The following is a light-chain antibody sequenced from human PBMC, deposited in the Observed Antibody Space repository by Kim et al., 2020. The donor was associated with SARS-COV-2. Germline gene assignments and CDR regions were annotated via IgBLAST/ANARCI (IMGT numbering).Light chain of an antibody. CDR1: QSVSGSY. V-gene: IGKV3-20*01. CDR2: GAS. Sequence: SLGERATLSCRASQSVSGSYLAWYQQKPGQAPGLLNYGASSRATGIPDRFSGSGSGTDFTLTITRLEPEGCAVYYCQQYSSSPATFGQGTKVDIK. CDR3: QQYSSSPAT. J-gene: IGKJ1*01.